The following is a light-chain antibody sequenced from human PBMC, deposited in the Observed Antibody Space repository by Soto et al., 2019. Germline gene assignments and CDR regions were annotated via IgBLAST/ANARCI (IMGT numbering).Light chain of an antibody. CDR1: QGVGST. CDR2: DAS. Sequence: ELVLTQSPATLSVSPGERATLSCRASQGVGSTLAWYQQEPGRAPRLLIYDASTLESGVPSRFSGSGSGTEFTLTISSLQADDFATYYCQQYNTYSSWTFGQGTRVEI. J-gene: IGKJ1*01. V-gene: IGKV3-15*01. CDR3: QQYNTYSSWT.